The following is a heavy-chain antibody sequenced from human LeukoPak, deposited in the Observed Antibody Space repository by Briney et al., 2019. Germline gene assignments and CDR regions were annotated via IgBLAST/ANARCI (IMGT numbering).Heavy chain of an antibody. D-gene: IGHD5-12*01. V-gene: IGHV4-39*01. CDR1: GGSFSSSDYY. CDR2: IYYSGTT. J-gene: IGHJ4*02. CDR3: ARGRGIYSGYFHGQYYFDY. Sequence: SSETLSLTCTVSGGSFSSSDYYWGWIRQPPGKGLEWIGSIYYSGTTYYNPSLKSRVTISVDTSKKQFSLKLSSVTAADTAVYYCARGRGIYSGYFHGQYYFDYWGQGTLVTASS.